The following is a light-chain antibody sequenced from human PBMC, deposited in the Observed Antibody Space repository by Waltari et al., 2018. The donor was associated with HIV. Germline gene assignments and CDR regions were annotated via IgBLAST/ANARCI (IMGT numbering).Light chain of an antibody. CDR3: QQYGNSPLT. CDR2: GAS. CDR1: QSISSSD. J-gene: IGKJ4*01. Sequence: EIVLTQSPGTLSLSPGERATLSCRASQSISSSDLAWYQQKPGQAPRLLIYGASSGATGIPDRFSGSGSGTDFTLTISRLEPEDFAVYYCQQYGNSPLTFGGGTKVEIE. V-gene: IGKV3-20*01.